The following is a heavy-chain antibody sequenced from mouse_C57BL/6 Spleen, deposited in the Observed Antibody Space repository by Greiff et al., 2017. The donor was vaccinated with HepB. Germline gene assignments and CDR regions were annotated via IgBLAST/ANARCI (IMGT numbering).Heavy chain of an antibody. Sequence: QVQLQQSGAELARPGASVKLSCKASGYTFTSYGISWVKQRTGQGLEWIGEIYPRSGNTYYNEKFKGKATLTADKSSSTAYMELRSLTSEDSAVYFCARAGNDYGSFWYFDVWGTGTTVTVSS. CDR1: GYTFTSYG. J-gene: IGHJ1*03. V-gene: IGHV1-81*01. CDR2: IYPRSGNT. CDR3: ARAGNDYGSFWYFDV. D-gene: IGHD1-1*01.